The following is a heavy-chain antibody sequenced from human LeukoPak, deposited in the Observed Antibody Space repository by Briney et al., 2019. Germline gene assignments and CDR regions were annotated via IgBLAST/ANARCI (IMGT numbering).Heavy chain of an antibody. Sequence: GRSLRLSCAASGFTFDDYAMHWVRQAPGEGLEWVSGISWNSGSIGYADSVKGRFTISRDNAKNSLYLQMNSLRAEDTALYYCAKDKAYYYYDSSGSMIFDYWGQGTLVTVSS. CDR3: AKDKAYYYYDSSGSMIFDY. CDR1: GFTFDDYA. CDR2: ISWNSGSI. J-gene: IGHJ4*02. V-gene: IGHV3-9*01. D-gene: IGHD3-22*01.